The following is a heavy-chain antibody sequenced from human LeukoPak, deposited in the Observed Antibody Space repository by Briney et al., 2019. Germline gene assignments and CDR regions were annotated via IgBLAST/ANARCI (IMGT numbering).Heavy chain of an antibody. CDR2: IIPIFGTA. CDR3: AGGPLNFYGSGSYYNEGY. D-gene: IGHD3-10*01. Sequence: SSVTVSCKASGCTFSRYAISWVRQPPAQRLEWMGGIIPIFGTANYAQKFQGRVTVTADESTSTAYMELSSLRSEDTAVYYCAGGPLNFYGSGSYYNEGYWGQGTLVTVSS. CDR1: GCTFSRYA. V-gene: IGHV1-69*13. J-gene: IGHJ4*02.